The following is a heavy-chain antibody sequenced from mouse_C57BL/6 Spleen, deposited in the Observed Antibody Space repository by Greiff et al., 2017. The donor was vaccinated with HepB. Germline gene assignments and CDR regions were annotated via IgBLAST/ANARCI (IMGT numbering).Heavy chain of an antibody. V-gene: IGHV1-80*01. J-gene: IGHJ3*01. CDR1: GYAFSSYW. CDR3: ARDEDYGEAWFAY. D-gene: IGHD2-4*01. CDR2: IYPGDGDT. Sequence: QVQLKQSGAELVKPGASVKISCKASGYAFSSYWMNWVKQRPGKGLEWIGQIYPGDGDTNYNGKFKGKATLTADKSSSTAYMQLSSLTSEDSAVYFCARDEDYGEAWFAYWGQGTLVTVSA.